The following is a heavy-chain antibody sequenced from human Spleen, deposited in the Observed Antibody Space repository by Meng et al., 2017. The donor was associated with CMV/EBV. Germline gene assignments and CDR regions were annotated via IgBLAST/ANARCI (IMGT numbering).Heavy chain of an antibody. CDR1: GYTFTAHY. D-gene: IGHD6-19*01. J-gene: IGHJ4*02. Sequence: ASVKVSCKASGYTFTAHYIHWVRQAPGQGLEWMGWIHPHRGDTNYAQQFQGRVTLTRDTSITTAFMELSGLKSDDTAVYYCARDRRLSSGYFYYFEYWGQGTPVTVSS. CDR2: IHPHRGDT. V-gene: IGHV1-2*02. CDR3: ARDRRLSSGYFYYFEY.